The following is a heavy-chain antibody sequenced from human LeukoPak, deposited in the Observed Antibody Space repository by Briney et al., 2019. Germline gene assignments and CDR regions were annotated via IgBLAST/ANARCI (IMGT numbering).Heavy chain of an antibody. CDR2: ITSGSSYI. CDR3: ARAGANNRILGYCSGGSCYYWFDP. J-gene: IGHJ5*02. CDR1: GFTFSSYN. D-gene: IGHD2-15*01. Sequence: RTGGSLRLSCAASGFTFSSYNMNWVRQAPGKGLEWVSSITSGSSYIYYADSVKGRFAISRDNAKNSLYLQMNSLRAEDTAVYYCARAGANNRILGYCSGGSCYYWFDPWGQGTLVTVSS. V-gene: IGHV3-21*01.